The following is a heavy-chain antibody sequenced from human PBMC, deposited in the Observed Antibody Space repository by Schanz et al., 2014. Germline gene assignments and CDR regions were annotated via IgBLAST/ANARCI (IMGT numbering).Heavy chain of an antibody. CDR1: GFSVGNKY. CDR3: ARGGFGEVSYFDY. V-gene: IGHV3-66*01. D-gene: IGHD3-10*01. CDR2: IYIGGNT. Sequence: EVQLLESGGGLVQPGGSLRLSCAASGFSVGNKYMNWVRQAPGKGLEWVSFIYIGGNTYYADSVKGRFTISRDNAENTLFLQMNSLRAEDTAVYYCARGGFGEVSYFDYWGQGTLVTVSS. J-gene: IGHJ4*02.